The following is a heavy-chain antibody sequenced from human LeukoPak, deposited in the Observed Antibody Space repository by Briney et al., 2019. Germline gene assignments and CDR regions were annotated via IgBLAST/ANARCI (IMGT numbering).Heavy chain of an antibody. CDR1: GFTFSSYG. Sequence: GGSLRLSCAASGFTFSSYGMHWVRKGPGKGLEWVAFIRYDGSNKYYADSVKGRFTISRDNSKNTLYLQMNSLRAEDTAVYYCAKDVVYDYVWGSYSFDYWGQGTLVTVSS. J-gene: IGHJ4*02. V-gene: IGHV3-30*02. CDR3: AKDVVYDYVWGSYSFDY. D-gene: IGHD3-16*01. CDR2: IRYDGSNK.